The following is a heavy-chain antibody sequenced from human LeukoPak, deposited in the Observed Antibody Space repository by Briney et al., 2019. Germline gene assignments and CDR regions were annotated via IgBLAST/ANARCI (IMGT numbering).Heavy chain of an antibody. D-gene: IGHD3-10*01. J-gene: IGHJ4*02. V-gene: IGHV1-8*01. CDR1: GYTRTVLS. CDR2: MNPDSGYT. Sequence: ASVKLSRKVSGYTRTVLSIHWVRQATGQGLEWLGYMNPDSGYTGYAQKFQGRVTLTSDTSINTAYMELSSLRSEDTAVYYCAREPRRFGDWGQGTLVTVSS. CDR3: AREPRRFGD.